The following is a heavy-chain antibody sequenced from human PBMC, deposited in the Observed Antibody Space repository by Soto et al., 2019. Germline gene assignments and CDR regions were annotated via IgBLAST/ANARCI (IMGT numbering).Heavy chain of an antibody. CDR3: ATWHEREHAYDV. V-gene: IGHV3-53*01. CDR1: GFTISGKKY. Sequence: DVQLVESGGGLIQPGESLRLSCVAFGFTISGKKYVAWVRQAPGKGLEWVSALYDVDGSFYADSVKGRVTTSSDSSKTTVYLQRNDLRPDDTAVYYCATWHEREHAYDVWGQGTTVTVSS. CDR2: LYDVDGS. D-gene: IGHD1-1*01. J-gene: IGHJ3*01.